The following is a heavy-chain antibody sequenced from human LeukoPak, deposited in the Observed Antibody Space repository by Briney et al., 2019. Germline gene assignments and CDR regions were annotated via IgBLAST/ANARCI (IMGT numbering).Heavy chain of an antibody. J-gene: IGHJ4*02. CDR1: GYTFTGYY. Sequence: ASVKVSCTASGYTFTGYYMHWVRQAPGQGLEWMGWINPNSGGTNYAQKFQGRVTMTRDTSISTAYMELSRLRSDDTAVYYCARGSTVTTFGFFYWGQGTLVTVSS. CDR3: ARGSTVTTFGFFY. D-gene: IGHD4-17*01. CDR2: INPNSGGT. V-gene: IGHV1-2*02.